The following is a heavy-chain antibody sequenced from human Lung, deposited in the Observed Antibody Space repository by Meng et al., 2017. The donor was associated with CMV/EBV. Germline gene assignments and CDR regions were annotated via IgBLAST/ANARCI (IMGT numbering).Heavy chain of an antibody. V-gene: IGHV3-21*01. CDR3: ARDDGSGNVYDFYYGMDV. Sequence: GEXXTISCEASGFHFSTYSLNWVRQAPGKGLEWVAFISRSTHYIYYADSVKARFTISRDTAKNSVYLQMNSLRAEDTAVYYCARDDGSGNVYDFYYGMDVWXQGTTVTVSS. J-gene: IGHJ6*02. D-gene: IGHD3-10*01. CDR2: ISRSTHYI. CDR1: GFHFSTYS.